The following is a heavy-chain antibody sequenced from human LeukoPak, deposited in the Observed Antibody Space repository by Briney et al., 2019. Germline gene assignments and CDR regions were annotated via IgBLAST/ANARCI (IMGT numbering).Heavy chain of an antibody. CDR3: SREHSREDKSWWFDP. J-gene: IGHJ5*02. CDR2: INPKDGYI. Sequence: ASVKVSCRTSGYTFITHRMHGVRQAPGQGLEWMGIINPKDGYIHYAQKFQGRITVTRDTSSSTVYMELKSLRPEDTAVYYCSREHSREDKSWWFDPWGQGTLVTVSS. CDR1: GYTFITHR. V-gene: IGHV1-46*01. D-gene: IGHD2-15*01.